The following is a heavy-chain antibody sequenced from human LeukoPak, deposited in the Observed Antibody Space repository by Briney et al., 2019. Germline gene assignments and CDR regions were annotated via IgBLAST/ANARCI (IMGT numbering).Heavy chain of an antibody. D-gene: IGHD5-12*01. CDR1: GFTFSTNG. CDR2: IRDSGGNT. V-gene: IGHV3-23*01. Sequence: GGSLRLSCAASGFTFSTNGMSWVRQAPGKGLEWVSGIRDSGGNTYYADSVKGRFTISRDSSKNTLYLQMNSLGAADTAVYYGAKARTGYSAEGGFDCWAREPWSPSPQ. CDR3: AKARTGYSAEGGFDC. J-gene: IGHJ4*02.